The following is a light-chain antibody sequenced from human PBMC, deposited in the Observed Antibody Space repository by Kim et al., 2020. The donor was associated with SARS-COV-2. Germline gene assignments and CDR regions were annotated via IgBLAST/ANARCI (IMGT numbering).Light chain of an antibody. J-gene: IGLJ3*02. CDR1: NIGSKS. CDR2: YDS. V-gene: IGLV3-21*04. Sequence: SYELTQPPSVSVAPGKTARITCGGNNIGSKSVHWYQQKPGQAPVLIINYDSDRPSGIPERFSGSNSGNTATLTISRVEAGDEADYYCQVWDSSSDHRVFGGGTQRTVL. CDR3: QVWDSSSDHRV.